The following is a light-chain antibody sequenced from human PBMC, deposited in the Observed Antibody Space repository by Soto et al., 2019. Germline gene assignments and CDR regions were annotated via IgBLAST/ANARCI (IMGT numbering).Light chain of an antibody. Sequence: EIVLTQSPGTLSLSPGERATLSCRASQSVSSSSLAWYQQKPGQAPRLHIYGASSRATGIPDRFIGSGSGTDFTLTISGLEPEDFAVYYCQQYDSSPWTFGQGTRVEIK. CDR1: QSVSSSS. CDR2: GAS. V-gene: IGKV3-20*01. J-gene: IGKJ1*01. CDR3: QQYDSSPWT.